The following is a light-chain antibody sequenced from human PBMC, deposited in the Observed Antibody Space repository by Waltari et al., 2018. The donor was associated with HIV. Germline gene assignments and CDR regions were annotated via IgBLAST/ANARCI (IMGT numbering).Light chain of an antibody. CDR3: CSYTGSEISDV. J-gene: IGLJ2*01. CDR1: TSHIGAYKF. V-gene: IGLV2-14*03. CDR2: AVT. Sequence: HSALTQPASVSGSPGQSITISCTGTTSHIGAYKFVSWYQQRPDKPPKLIIYAVTKRPSGVSNRFSGSKSGNTASLTISGLQGGDEAYYHCCSYTGSEISDVFGGGTKLTVL.